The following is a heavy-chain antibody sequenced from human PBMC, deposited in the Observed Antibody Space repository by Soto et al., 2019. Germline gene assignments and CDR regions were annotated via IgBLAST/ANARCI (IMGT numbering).Heavy chain of an antibody. CDR2: ISGSGGST. CDR3: ESRALEHWGSSQCYGPFDY. V-gene: IGHV3-23*01. CDR1: GFTFTNYA. J-gene: IGHJ4*02. Sequence: EVQLLDSGGGLVQPGGSLRLSCAASGFTFTNYAMNWVRQSPGKGLEWVSTISGSGGSTYYADSVKGRFTISRDNSKNTLYLQRNSLGAEDTDLYSCESRALEHWGSSQCYGPFDYWGQGTLVTVSS. D-gene: IGHD3-16*01.